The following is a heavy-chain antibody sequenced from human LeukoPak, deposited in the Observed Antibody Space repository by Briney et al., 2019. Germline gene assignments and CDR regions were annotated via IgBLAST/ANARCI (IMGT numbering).Heavy chain of an antibody. J-gene: IGHJ4*02. Sequence: GRSLTLSCAASGFTLSSYRMNCASHAPGGGLEWVSSIIRSSSYIYYADSVKARFTISRDNAKNSLYLQMNSLRAEDTAVYYCGTGIAAAGTVYWGQGTLVTVSS. D-gene: IGHD6-13*01. CDR3: GTGIAAAGTVY. CDR1: GFTLSSYR. V-gene: IGHV3-21*01. CDR2: IIRSSSYI.